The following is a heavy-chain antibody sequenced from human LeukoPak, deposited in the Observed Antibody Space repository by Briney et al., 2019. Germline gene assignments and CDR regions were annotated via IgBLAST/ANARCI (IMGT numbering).Heavy chain of an antibody. D-gene: IGHD5-18*01. CDR1: GFTFSSYA. V-gene: IGHV3-30-3*01. J-gene: IGHJ4*02. Sequence: PGRSLRLSCAASGFTFSSYAMHWVRQAPGKGLEWVAVISYDGSNKYYADSVKGRFTISGDNSKNTLYLQMNSLRAEDTAAYYCARESIGYSYGYFDYWGQGTLVTVSS. CDR3: ARESIGYSYGYFDY. CDR2: ISYDGSNK.